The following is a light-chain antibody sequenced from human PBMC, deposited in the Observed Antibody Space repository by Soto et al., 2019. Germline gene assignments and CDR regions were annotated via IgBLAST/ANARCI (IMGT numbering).Light chain of an antibody. CDR1: SGDVGGYNY. CDR2: DVT. Sequence: QSALTQPRSVSGSPGQSVTISCAGTSGDVGGYNYVSWYQRYPGKAPKLMIYDVTKRPSGVPDRFSGSKSGNTASLTISGLQAEDEADYYCCSYAGSYILVFGGGTKLTVL. J-gene: IGLJ2*01. V-gene: IGLV2-11*01. CDR3: CSYAGSYILV.